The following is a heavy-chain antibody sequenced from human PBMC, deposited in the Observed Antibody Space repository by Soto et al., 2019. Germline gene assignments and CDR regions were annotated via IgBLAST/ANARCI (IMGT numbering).Heavy chain of an antibody. D-gene: IGHD2-15*01. V-gene: IGHV3-23*01. J-gene: IGHJ6*02. CDR1: GFTFSNFA. CDR2: ISGSGGNT. Sequence: VQLLESGGGLVQPGGSLRLSCAASGFTFSNFAMSWVRQAPGKGLEWVSGISGSGGNTYYADSVKGRFTISRDNSRNTQYLQVNSLRAEDAAVYYCAKVLGLLTSYYHYNMDVWGHGTTVTVSS. CDR3: AKVLGLLTSYYHYNMDV.